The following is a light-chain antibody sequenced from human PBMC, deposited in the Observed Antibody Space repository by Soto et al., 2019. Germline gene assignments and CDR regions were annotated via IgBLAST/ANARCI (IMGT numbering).Light chain of an antibody. CDR2: KAS. CDR1: QSISNW. V-gene: IGKV1-5*03. J-gene: IGKJ1*01. Sequence: DIQMTQSPSTLSASVGDRVTITCRASQSISNWLAWYQQKPGRAPTLLIFKASTLESGVPSRFSGSGSGTEFTLNISSLEPDDFAAYHCQQYDCYPRTFGQGTKVDIK. CDR3: QQYDCYPRT.